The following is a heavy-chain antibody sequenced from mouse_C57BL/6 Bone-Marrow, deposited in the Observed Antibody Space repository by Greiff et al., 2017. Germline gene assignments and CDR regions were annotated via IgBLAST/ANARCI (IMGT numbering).Heavy chain of an antibody. J-gene: IGHJ4*01. D-gene: IGHD2-3*01. CDR2: ISDGGSYT. CDR3: ARDGNDGYCYAMDY. CDR1: GFTFSSYA. V-gene: IGHV5-4*01. Sequence: EVHLVESGGGLVKPGGSLKLSCAASGFTFSSYAMSWVRQTPEKRLEWVATISDGGSYTYYPDNVKGRFTISRDNAKNNLYLQMSHLKSEDTAMYYCARDGNDGYCYAMDYWGQGTSVTVSS.